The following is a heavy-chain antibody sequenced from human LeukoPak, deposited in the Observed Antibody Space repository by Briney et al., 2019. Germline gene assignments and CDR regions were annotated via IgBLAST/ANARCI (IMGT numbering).Heavy chain of an antibody. CDR3: ARDGGWYSGSYCDY. J-gene: IGHJ4*02. D-gene: IGHD1-26*01. Sequence: SVKVSCKASGGTFSSYAISWVRQAPGQGLEWMGGIIPIFGTANYAQKFQGRVTITADESTSTAYMELSSLRSEDTAVYYCARDGGWYSGSYCDYWGQGTLATVSS. V-gene: IGHV1-69*13. CDR2: IIPIFGTA. CDR1: GGTFSSYA.